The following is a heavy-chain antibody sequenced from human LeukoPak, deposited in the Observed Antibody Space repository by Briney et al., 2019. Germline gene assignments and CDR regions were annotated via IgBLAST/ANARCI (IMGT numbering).Heavy chain of an antibody. D-gene: IGHD2-15*01. V-gene: IGHV3-23*01. CDR2: ISGSGGST. Sequence: GGSLRLSCAASGFTFSSYAMSWVRQAPGKGLEWVSAISGSGGSTYYADSAKGRFTISRDNSKNTLYLQMNRLRAEDTAVYYCAKEVAGGPNIYFDYWGQGTLVTVSS. CDR1: GFTFSSYA. J-gene: IGHJ4*02. CDR3: AKEVAGGPNIYFDY.